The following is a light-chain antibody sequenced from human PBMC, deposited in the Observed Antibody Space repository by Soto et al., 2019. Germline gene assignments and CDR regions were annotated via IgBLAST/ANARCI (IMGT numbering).Light chain of an antibody. CDR2: RAS. Sequence: IVMTQSPATLSVSPGERATLSCRAGQTIYSNVAWYQQRPGQAPRLLIYRASTRATGVPARFSGSGSGTECTLTIGGLQSEDFALDYCQQYQNVWTFGQGTKVEIK. CDR1: QTIYSN. J-gene: IGKJ1*01. CDR3: QQYQNVWT. V-gene: IGKV3-15*01.